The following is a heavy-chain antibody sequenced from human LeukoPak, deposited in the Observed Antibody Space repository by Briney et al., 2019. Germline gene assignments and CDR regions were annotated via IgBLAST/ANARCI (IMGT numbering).Heavy chain of an antibody. CDR2: VDPEDGET. CDR1: GYTFTDYY. D-gene: IGHD6-13*01. J-gene: IGHJ4*02. Sequence: GASVKVSCKASGYTFTDYYMHWVQQAPGKGLEWVGRVDPEDGETIYAEKFQGRVTITADTSTDTAYMELSSLRSEDTAVYYCATSGGIEAIDYWGQGTLVTVSS. V-gene: IGHV1-69-2*01. CDR3: ATSGGIEAIDY.